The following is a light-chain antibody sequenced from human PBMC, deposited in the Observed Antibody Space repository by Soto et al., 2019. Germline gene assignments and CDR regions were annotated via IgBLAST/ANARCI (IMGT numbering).Light chain of an antibody. CDR2: AAS. J-gene: IGKJ2*01. CDR1: QSISSY. Sequence: DIPMTQSPPSLSASIGDRVTITCRASQSISSYLNWYQQKPGKAPNLLIYAASSLQSGVPSRFSGSGSGTDFTLTISSLQPEDFATYYCQQSYSTPPYTFGQGTKLEIK. V-gene: IGKV1-39*01. CDR3: QQSYSTPPYT.